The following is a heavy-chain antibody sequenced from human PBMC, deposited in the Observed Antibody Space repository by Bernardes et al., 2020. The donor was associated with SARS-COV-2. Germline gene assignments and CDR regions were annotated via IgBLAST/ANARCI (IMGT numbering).Heavy chain of an antibody. CDR2: ISSSSSYI. CDR3: ARDPAGYQLLYPFPFDP. CDR1: GFTFSSYS. J-gene: IGHJ5*02. Sequence: GGSLRLSCAASGFTFSSYSMNWVRQAPGKGLEWVSSISSSSSYIYYADSVKGRFTISRDNAKNSLYLQMNSLRAEDTAVYYCARDPAGYQLLYPFPFDPWGQGTLVTVSS. V-gene: IGHV3-21*01. D-gene: IGHD2-2*02.